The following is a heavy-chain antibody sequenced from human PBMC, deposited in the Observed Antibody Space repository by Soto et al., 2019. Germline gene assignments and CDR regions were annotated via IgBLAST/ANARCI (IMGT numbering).Heavy chain of an antibody. CDR2: IYWDDDK. J-gene: IGHJ4*02. CDR1: GFSLSTSGG. D-gene: IGHD4-17*01. CDR3: AHRHCGAYFDY. V-gene: IGHV2-5*02. Sequence: QITLKESGPTLVKPTQTLTLTCTFSGFSLSTSGGVGWIRQPPGKALEWLALIYWDDDKRYSPSLKCRLTITKDTSKNQLVLTMTNMDPVDTATYHCAHRHCGAYFDYWGQGTLVTVSS.